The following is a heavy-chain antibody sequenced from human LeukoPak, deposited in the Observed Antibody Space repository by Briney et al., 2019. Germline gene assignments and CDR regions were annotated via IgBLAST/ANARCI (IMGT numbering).Heavy chain of an antibody. CDR3: ARGTYYYDSSGYYYEDY. J-gene: IGHJ4*02. Sequence: SETLSLTCTVSGGSISSYYWSWIRQPPGKGLEWIGYIYHSGSTNYNPSLKSRVTISVDTSKNQFSLKLSSVTAADTAVYYCARGTYYYDSSGYYYEDYWGQGTLVTVSS. D-gene: IGHD3-22*01. CDR2: IYHSGST. V-gene: IGHV4-59*01. CDR1: GGSISSYY.